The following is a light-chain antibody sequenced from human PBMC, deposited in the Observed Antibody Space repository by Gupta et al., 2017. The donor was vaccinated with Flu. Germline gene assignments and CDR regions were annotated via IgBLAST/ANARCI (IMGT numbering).Light chain of an antibody. Sequence: SSGQTANIQCSGGALGSRYVSWHYQNPGNSTALGSYQDNFRPSGIPERFSGSNSGTNDNLXIXGTQALXDADYYCQAWSTNITVFGGGTSLTVL. CDR3: QAWSTNITV. CDR1: ALGSRY. J-gene: IGLJ7*01. V-gene: IGLV3-1*01. CDR2: QDN.